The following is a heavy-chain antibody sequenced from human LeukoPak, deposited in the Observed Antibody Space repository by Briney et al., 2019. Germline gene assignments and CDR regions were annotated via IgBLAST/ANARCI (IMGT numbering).Heavy chain of an antibody. CDR1: GYTFTSYG. V-gene: IGHV1-18*01. J-gene: IGHJ4*02. D-gene: IGHD3-3*01. CDR3: ARQVDAVDSWSGYDHSPHFDY. Sequence: ASVKVSCKASGYTFTSYGISWVRQAPGQGLEWMGWIGAYNGNTNYAQKLQGRVTMTTDTSTSTAYMELRSLRSDDTAVYYCARQVDAVDSWSGYDHSPHFDYWGQGTLVTVSS. CDR2: IGAYNGNT.